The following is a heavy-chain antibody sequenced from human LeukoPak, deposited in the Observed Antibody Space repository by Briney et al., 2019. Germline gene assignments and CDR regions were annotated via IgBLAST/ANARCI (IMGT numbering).Heavy chain of an antibody. CDR2: ISSTSSDI. D-gene: IGHD3-10*01. Sequence: PGGSLRLSCAASGFTFSSFTMNWVRQAPGKGLEWVSAISSTSSDIYYADSVKGRFTISRDNAKNSLYLQLNGLRADDTAVYYCARSNYGPTYLDYWGQGTLVTVSS. V-gene: IGHV3-21*01. J-gene: IGHJ4*02. CDR1: GFTFSSFT. CDR3: ARSNYGPTYLDY.